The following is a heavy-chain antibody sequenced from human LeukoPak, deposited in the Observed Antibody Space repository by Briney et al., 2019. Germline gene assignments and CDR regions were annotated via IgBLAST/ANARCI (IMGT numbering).Heavy chain of an antibody. V-gene: IGHV1-46*01. Sequence: ASVKVSCKASGYTFTSYYMHWVRQAPGQGLEWMGIINPSGGSTSYAQKFQGRVTMTTDTSTSTAYMELRSLRSDDTAVYYCARDTATQRLLWFGEFSDDAFDIWGQGTMVTVSS. CDR1: GYTFTSYY. D-gene: IGHD3-10*01. J-gene: IGHJ3*02. CDR3: ARDTATQRLLWFGEFSDDAFDI. CDR2: INPSGGST.